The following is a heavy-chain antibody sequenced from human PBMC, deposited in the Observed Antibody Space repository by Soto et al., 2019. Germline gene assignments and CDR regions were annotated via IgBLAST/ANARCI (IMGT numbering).Heavy chain of an antibody. J-gene: IGHJ6*02. CDR2: ISSSSSYI. CDR3: ARDRGTTVSYYYYCMDV. Sequence: PGGSLRLSCAASGFTVSSYSMNWVRQAPGKGLEWVSSISSSSSYIYYADSVKGRFTISRDNAKNSLYLQMNGLRAEDTAVYYCARDRGTTVSYYYYCMDVWGQGTTVTVSS. D-gene: IGHD4-17*01. CDR1: GFTVSSYS. V-gene: IGHV3-21*01.